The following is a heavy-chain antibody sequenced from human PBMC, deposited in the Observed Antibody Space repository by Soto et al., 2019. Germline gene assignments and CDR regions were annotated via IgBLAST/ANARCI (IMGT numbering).Heavy chain of an antibody. V-gene: IGHV3-23*01. CDR3: AIPSGLTVTGPDY. J-gene: IGHJ4*02. D-gene: IGHD6-19*01. CDR2: ISGGGHNT. CDR1: GFTLGNYV. Sequence: PGGSLRLSCAASGFTLGNYVMTWVRQAPGKGLEWVSSISGGGHNTYYADSVKGRFTISRDNSKNTVYLQMNSPRDEDTAVYYCAIPSGLTVTGPDYWGQGTLVTVSS.